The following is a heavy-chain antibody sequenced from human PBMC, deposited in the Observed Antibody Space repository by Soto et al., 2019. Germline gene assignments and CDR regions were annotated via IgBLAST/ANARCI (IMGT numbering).Heavy chain of an antibody. Sequence: GGPLRLSCTASGFIFSDYYMSGIRQAPGKGLEWVSDISNSGRITHHADSVEGRFTISRDNAKDSLYLQMNSLRPEDSAIYYCARDHGGGGLTLEYWGQGTLVTVSS. CDR1: GFIFSDYY. CDR2: ISNSGRIT. CDR3: ARDHGGGGLTLEY. D-gene: IGHD3-16*01. V-gene: IGHV3-11*01. J-gene: IGHJ4*02.